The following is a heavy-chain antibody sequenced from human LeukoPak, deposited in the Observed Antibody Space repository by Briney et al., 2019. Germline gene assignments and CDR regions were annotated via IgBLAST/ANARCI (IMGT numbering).Heavy chain of an antibody. J-gene: IGHJ5*02. CDR2: IIPILGIA. CDR1: GGTFSSYA. V-gene: IGHV1-69*04. D-gene: IGHD5-24*01. CDR3: ATAGLNAGLQFSFNWFDP. Sequence: EASVKVSCKASGGTFSSYAISWVRQAPGQGLEWMGRIIPILGIANYAQKFQGRVTITADKSTSTAYMELSSLRSEDTAVYYCATAGLNAGLQFSFNWFDPWGQGTLITVSS.